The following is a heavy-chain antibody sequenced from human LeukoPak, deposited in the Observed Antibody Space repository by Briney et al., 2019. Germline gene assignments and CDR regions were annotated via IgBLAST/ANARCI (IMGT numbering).Heavy chain of an antibody. J-gene: IGHJ5*02. CDR1: GFTFSSYW. V-gene: IGHV3-7*01. CDR3: AREVSLGPLWFGELLSRLYNWFDP. D-gene: IGHD3-10*01. Sequence: PAGSLRLSCAASGFTFSSYWMSWVRQAPGKGLEWVANIKQDGSEKYYVDSVKGRFTISRDNAKNSLYLQMNSLRAEDTAVYYCAREVSLGPLWFGELLSRLYNWFDPWGQGTLVTVSS. CDR2: IKQDGSEK.